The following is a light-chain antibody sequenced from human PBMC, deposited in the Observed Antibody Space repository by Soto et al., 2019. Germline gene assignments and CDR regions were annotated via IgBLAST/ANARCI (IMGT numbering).Light chain of an antibody. CDR3: SAYTTSSTYV. CDR1: NSDIGAYNF. V-gene: IGLV2-14*01. Sequence: LTQPASVSGSPGQSITISCTRTNSDIGAYNFVSWYQQHPGEAPKLLIYEVFNRHSGVSNRFSASKSVETASLTISGLQVEDEADYYCSAYTTSSTYVFGTGTKVTVL. CDR2: EVF. J-gene: IGLJ1*01.